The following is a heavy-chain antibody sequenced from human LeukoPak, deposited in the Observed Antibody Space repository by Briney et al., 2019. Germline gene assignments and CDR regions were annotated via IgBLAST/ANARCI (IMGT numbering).Heavy chain of an antibody. V-gene: IGHV3-64D*06. CDR2: ISSNGHRT. J-gene: IGHJ5*02. D-gene: IGHD3-10*02. Sequence: GGSLRLSCSASGFTFSNYAMHWVRQAPGKGLEHVSVISSNGHRTYYADSVKGRFTISRDNSKDTLYLQMSSLRVEDTAVYYCVKDYCSRSDYWGNWFDHWGQGTLVTVSS. CDR3: VKDYCSRSDYWGNWFDH. CDR1: GFTFSNYA.